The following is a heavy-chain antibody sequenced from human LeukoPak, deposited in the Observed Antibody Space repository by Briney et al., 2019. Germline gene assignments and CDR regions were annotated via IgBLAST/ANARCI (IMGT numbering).Heavy chain of an antibody. D-gene: IGHD3-16*01. CDR3: ARRRGEDGMDV. J-gene: IGHJ6*04. Sequence: ASVKVSCKASGYSFTNYYMHWVRQAPGQGLEWMGIINPGVGSTSYTQKFQGRVTMTRDTSTSTVYLELSRLTSEDTAVYYCARRRGEDGMDVWGKGTTVTVSS. CDR2: INPGVGST. V-gene: IGHV1-46*01. CDR1: GYSFTNYY.